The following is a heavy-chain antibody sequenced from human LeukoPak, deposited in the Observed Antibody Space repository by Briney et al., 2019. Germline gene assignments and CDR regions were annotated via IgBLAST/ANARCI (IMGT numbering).Heavy chain of an antibody. CDR2: IYPGDSDT. J-gene: IGHJ5*02. CDR3: ARVHYYGSGRYGFDP. Sequence: GESLKISCKGSGYSFINFSIGWVRQVPGKGLEWMGIIYPGDSDTRYSPSFQGQVTISADKSISTAYLQWSSLKASDTAMYYCARVHYYGSGRYGFDPWGQGNLVTICS. D-gene: IGHD3-10*01. V-gene: IGHV5-51*01. CDR1: GYSFINFS.